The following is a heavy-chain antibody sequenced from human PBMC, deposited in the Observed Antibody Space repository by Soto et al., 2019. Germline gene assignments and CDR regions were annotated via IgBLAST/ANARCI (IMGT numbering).Heavy chain of an antibody. CDR2: IKPGGSDL. J-gene: IGHJ4*02. Sequence: GESLKISCKGVGYRLDAAWIGWVRQMPGKGLEWMGIIKPGGSDLRYSPSFRGQVTISADAAVNTAYLQWDSLKASDTAMYYCARQITYICDFRGQGTLATVSS. V-gene: IGHV5-51*01. D-gene: IGHD3-10*01. CDR3: ARQITYICDF. CDR1: GYRLDAAW.